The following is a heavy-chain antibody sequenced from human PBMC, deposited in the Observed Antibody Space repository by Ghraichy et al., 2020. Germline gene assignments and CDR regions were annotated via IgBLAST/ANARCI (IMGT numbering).Heavy chain of an antibody. V-gene: IGHV1-18*01. Sequence: ASVKVSCKASGYTFTSYGISWVRQAPGQGLEWMGWISAYNGNTNYAQKLQGRVTMTTDTSTSTAYMELRSLRSDDTAGYYCARGGGRRRSGYYDSRGYYYSGWFDPWGQGTLVTVSS. D-gene: IGHD3-22*01. CDR3: ARGGGRRRSGYYDSRGYYYSGWFDP. J-gene: IGHJ5*02. CDR2: ISAYNGNT. CDR1: GYTFTSYG.